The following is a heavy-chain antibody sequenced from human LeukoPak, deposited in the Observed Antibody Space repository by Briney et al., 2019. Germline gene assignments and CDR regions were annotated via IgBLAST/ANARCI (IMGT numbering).Heavy chain of an antibody. CDR3: ARGGDGYNLAPFDY. Sequence: SETLSLTCAVYGGSFSGYYWSWIRQPPGKGLEWIGEINHSGSTNYNPSLKSRVTISADTSKNQFSLKLSSVTAADTAVYYCARGGDGYNLAPFDYWGQGTLVTVSS. D-gene: IGHD5-24*01. CDR1: GGSFSGYY. V-gene: IGHV4-34*01. CDR2: INHSGST. J-gene: IGHJ4*02.